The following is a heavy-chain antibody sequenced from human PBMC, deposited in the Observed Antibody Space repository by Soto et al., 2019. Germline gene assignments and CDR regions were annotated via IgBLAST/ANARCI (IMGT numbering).Heavy chain of an antibody. J-gene: IGHJ4*02. Sequence: PSETLSLTCTVSGCSISSGTYSWTWIRRPPGKGREWIGYLNHSGIPIYNPSLKSRVTISVDTSKNQFSLKLSSVTAADTAVYYCARGYGRNFDYWGQGTLVTVSS. CDR2: LNHSGIP. V-gene: IGHV4-61*01. CDR1: GCSISSGTYS. D-gene: IGHD5-18*01. CDR3: ARGYGRNFDY.